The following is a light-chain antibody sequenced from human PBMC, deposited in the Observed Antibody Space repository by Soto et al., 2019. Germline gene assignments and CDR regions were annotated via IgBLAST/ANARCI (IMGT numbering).Light chain of an antibody. CDR3: QQYYSTPT. CDR2: WAS. V-gene: IGKV4-1*01. J-gene: IGKJ1*01. CDR1: QSVLYSSNNKNY. Sequence: DIVMTQSPDSLAVSLGERATINFKSSQSVLYSSNNKNYLAWYQQKPGQPPKLLIYWASTRESGVPDRFSGSGSGTDFTLTISSLQAEDVAVYYCQQYYSTPTFGQGPKVEIK.